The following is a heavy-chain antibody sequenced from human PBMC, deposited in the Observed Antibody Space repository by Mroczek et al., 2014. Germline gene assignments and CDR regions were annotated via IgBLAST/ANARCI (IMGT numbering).Heavy chain of an antibody. CDR2: INHSGST. CDR1: GGSFSGYY. Sequence: QVQLQQWGAGLLKPSETLSLTCAVYGGSFSGYYWSWIRQPPGKGLEWIGEINHSGSTNYNPSLKSRVTISVDTSKNQFSLKLSSVTAADTAVYYCARGRVIVVVPAAIERRLNWFDPWGQGTLVTVSS. D-gene: IGHD2-2*02. V-gene: IGHV4-34*01. CDR3: ARGRVIVVVPAAIERRLNWFDP. J-gene: IGHJ5*02.